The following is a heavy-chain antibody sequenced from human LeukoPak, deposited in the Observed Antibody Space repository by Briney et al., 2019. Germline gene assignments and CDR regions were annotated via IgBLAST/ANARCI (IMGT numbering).Heavy chain of an antibody. CDR3: ARETSSNYAGLYYYYYMDV. CDR1: GYTFTGYY. Sequence: ASVKVSCKASGYTFTGYYMHWVRQAPGQGLEWMGWINPNSGGTNYAQKFQGRVTMTRDTSISTAYMELSRLRSDDTAVYYCARETSSNYAGLYYYYYMDVWGKGTTVTVSS. D-gene: IGHD4-11*01. CDR2: INPNSGGT. V-gene: IGHV1-2*02. J-gene: IGHJ6*03.